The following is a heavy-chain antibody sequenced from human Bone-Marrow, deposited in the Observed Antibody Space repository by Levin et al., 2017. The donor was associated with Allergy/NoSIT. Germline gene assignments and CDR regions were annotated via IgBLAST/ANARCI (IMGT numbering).Heavy chain of an antibody. CDR1: GGSISSSNW. D-gene: IGHD2-15*01. V-gene: IGHV4-4*02. Sequence: GSLRLSCAVSGGSISSSNWWSWVRQPPGKGLEWIGEIYHSGSTNYNPSLKSRVTISVDKSKNQFSLKLSSVTAADTAVYYCASGVVAATYSGFDYWGQGTLVTVSS. CDR3: ASGVVAATYSGFDY. CDR2: IYHSGST. J-gene: IGHJ4*02.